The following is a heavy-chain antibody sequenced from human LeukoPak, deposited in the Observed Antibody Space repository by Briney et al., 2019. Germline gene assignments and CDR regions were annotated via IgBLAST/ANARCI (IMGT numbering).Heavy chain of an antibody. CDR1: GFSLSTSGMR. Sequence: SGPALVQPTQTLTLTCTFSGFSLSTSGMRVSWIRQPPGKALEWLARIDWDDDKFYSTSLKTRLTISKDTSKNQVVLTMTNMDPVDTATYYCARMVVVTAYTFDYWGQGTLVTVSS. CDR3: ARMVVVTAYTFDY. CDR2: IDWDDDK. D-gene: IGHD2-21*02. V-gene: IGHV2-70*04. J-gene: IGHJ4*02.